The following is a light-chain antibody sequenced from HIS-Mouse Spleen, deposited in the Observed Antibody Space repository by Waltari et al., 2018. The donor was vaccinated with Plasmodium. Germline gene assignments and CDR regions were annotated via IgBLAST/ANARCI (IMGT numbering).Light chain of an antibody. CDR1: VLAKKY. CDR3: YSAADNNRV. Sequence: SYELTQPSSVSVSPGQPARITSPGDVLAKKYARWFQQKPGQAPVLVIYKDSERPSGIPERFSGSSSGTTVTLTISGAQVEDEADYYCYSAADNNRVFGGGTKLTVL. CDR2: KDS. J-gene: IGLJ3*02. V-gene: IGLV3-27*01.